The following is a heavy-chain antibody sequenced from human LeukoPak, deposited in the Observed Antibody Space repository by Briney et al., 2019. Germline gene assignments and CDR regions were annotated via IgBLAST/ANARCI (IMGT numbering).Heavy chain of an antibody. Sequence: PGGSLRLSCAASGFTFSTYSMNWVRQAPGKGLEWVSFISTSSSTIYYADSVKGRFTIPRDNAKNSLYMQMNSLRDEDTAVYYCARVAEIQLWLRSAFDYWGQGTLVTVSS. D-gene: IGHD5-18*01. CDR1: GFTFSTYS. V-gene: IGHV3-48*02. J-gene: IGHJ4*02. CDR3: ARVAEIQLWLRSAFDY. CDR2: ISTSSSTI.